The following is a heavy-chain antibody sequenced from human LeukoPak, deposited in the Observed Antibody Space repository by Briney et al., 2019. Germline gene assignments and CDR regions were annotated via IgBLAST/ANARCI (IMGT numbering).Heavy chain of an antibody. CDR1: GFTFSSYG. CDR3: ASVTYSSPSSWDY. Sequence: GGSLRLSCAASGFTFSSYGMHWVRQAPGKGLEWVAFIRYDGSNKYYADSVKGRFTISRDNSKNTLCLQMNSLRAEDTAVYYCASVTYSSPSSWDYWGQGTLVSVSS. J-gene: IGHJ4*02. D-gene: IGHD1-26*01. V-gene: IGHV3-30*02. CDR2: IRYDGSNK.